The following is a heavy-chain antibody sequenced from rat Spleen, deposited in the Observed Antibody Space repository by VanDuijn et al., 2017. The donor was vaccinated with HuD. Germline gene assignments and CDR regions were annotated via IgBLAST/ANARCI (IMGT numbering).Heavy chain of an antibody. Sequence: VQLKESGPGLVQPSQTLSLTCTVSGFSLISYAVNWVRQPPGKGLEWVASITNAAGKVYYPDSVKGRFTISRDTAQNILYLQMNSPRSEDTATYYCTRGGYFRYWGQGVMVTVSS. CDR3: TRGGYFRY. D-gene: IGHD2-5*01. CDR2: ITNAAGKV. V-gene: IGHV5-31*01. J-gene: IGHJ2*01. CDR1: GFSLISYA.